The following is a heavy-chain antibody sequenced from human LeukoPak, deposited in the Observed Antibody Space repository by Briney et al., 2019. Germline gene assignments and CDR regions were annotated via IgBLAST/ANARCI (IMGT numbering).Heavy chain of an antibody. CDR2: VRSKAYGGTT. CDR1: GFTFGDYA. CDR3: TRPPHYDILTGYQDY. Sequence: GGSLGLSCTASGFTFGDYAMSWVRQAPGKGLEWVGFVRSKAYGGTTEYAASVKGRFTISRDDSKSIAYLQMNSLKTEDTAVYYCTRPPHYDILTGYQDYWGQGTLVTVSS. V-gene: IGHV3-49*04. J-gene: IGHJ4*02. D-gene: IGHD3-9*01.